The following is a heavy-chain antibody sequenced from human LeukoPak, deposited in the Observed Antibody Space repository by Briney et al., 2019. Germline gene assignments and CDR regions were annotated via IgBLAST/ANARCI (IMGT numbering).Heavy chain of an antibody. CDR1: GFTFSSYG. V-gene: IGHV3-33*01. D-gene: IGHD3-10*01. CDR2: IWYDGSNK. J-gene: IGHJ4*02. Sequence: GRSLRLSCAASGFTFSSYGIHWVRQAPGKGLEWVAVIWYDGSNKYYADSVKGRFTISRDNSKNTLYLQMNSLRAEDTAVYYCATKNMVRGVIRFDYWGQGTLVTVSS. CDR3: ATKNMVRGVIRFDY.